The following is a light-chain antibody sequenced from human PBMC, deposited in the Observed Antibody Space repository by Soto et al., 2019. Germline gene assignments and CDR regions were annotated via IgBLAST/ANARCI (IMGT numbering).Light chain of an antibody. CDR2: GAS. CDR1: QSIGTY. V-gene: IGKV1-39*01. CDR3: QQNYSSPRT. J-gene: IGKJ1*01. Sequence: DIQMTQSPSFLSASVGDRVTITCRAHQSIGTYLSWYQQKSGKAPQLLIYGASGLQSGVPSRFRGSASGTEFTLTIGGLQPEDFATYYCQQNYSSPRTFGQGTKVEIK.